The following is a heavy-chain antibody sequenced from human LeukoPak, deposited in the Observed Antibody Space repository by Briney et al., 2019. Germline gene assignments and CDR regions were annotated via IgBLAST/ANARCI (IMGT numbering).Heavy chain of an antibody. CDR1: GFTFSSYG. D-gene: IGHD6-19*01. CDR3: ARDDSGWYP. V-gene: IGHV3-30*03. CDR2: ISYDGSNK. J-gene: IGHJ5*02. Sequence: GGSLRLSCAASGFTFSSYGMHWVRQAPGKGLEWVAVISYDGSNKYYADSVKGRFTISRDNSKNTLYLQMNSLRAEDTAVYYCARDDSGWYPWGQGTLVTVSS.